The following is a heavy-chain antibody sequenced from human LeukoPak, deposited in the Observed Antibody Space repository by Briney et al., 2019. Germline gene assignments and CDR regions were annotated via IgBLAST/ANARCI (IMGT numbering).Heavy chain of an antibody. Sequence: PSETLSLTCTVSGVSISRYHWTWIRQSPGKELEWIGYIYTSGSTYYNPSLTSRVTILGDTSKNQFSLRLSSVTAADTAVYYCAKRDGYFFYMDVWGKGTTVTVSS. CDR2: IYTSGST. V-gene: IGHV4-4*09. CDR3: AKRDGYFFYMDV. CDR1: GVSISRYH. D-gene: IGHD5-24*01. J-gene: IGHJ6*03.